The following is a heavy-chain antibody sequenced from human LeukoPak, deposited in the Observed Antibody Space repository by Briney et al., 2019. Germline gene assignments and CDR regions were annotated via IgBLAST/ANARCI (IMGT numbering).Heavy chain of an antibody. J-gene: IGHJ3*02. Sequence: ASVKVSCKASGYTFTGYYMHWVRQAPGQGLEWMGWINPKSGGTNYAQKFQGRGTMTTDTSTSTVYMELRSLRSDDTAVYYCARGGRWELPRPYAFDIWGQGTMVTVSS. CDR3: ARGGRWELPRPYAFDI. D-gene: IGHD1-26*01. CDR2: INPKSGGT. CDR1: GYTFTGYY. V-gene: IGHV1-2*02.